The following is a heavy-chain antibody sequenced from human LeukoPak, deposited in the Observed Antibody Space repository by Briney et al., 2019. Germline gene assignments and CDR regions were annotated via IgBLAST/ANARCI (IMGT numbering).Heavy chain of an antibody. V-gene: IGHV1-18*01. D-gene: IGHD6-13*01. CDR2: ISAYNGNT. Sequence: ASVKVSCKASGYTFTSYGISWVRQAPGQGLELMGWISAYNGNTNYAQKLQGRVTMTTDTSTSTAYMELRSLRSDDTAVYYCARVSRVYSSSWYDSYYFDYWGQGTLVTVSS. J-gene: IGHJ4*02. CDR1: GYTFTSYG. CDR3: ARVSRVYSSSWYDSYYFDY.